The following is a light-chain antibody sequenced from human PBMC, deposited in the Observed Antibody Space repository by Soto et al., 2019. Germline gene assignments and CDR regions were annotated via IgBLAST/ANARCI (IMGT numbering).Light chain of an antibody. J-gene: IGKJ1*01. V-gene: IGKV1-8*01. Sequence: IQMTQYPSSFSASTGDRVTITCRASQGISSYLAWYQQKPGKAPKLLIYAASTLQSGVPSRFSGSGSGTDFTLTISCLQSEDFATYYCQQYYSYPWTFGQVTKVDIK. CDR1: QGISSY. CDR3: QQYYSYPWT. CDR2: AAS.